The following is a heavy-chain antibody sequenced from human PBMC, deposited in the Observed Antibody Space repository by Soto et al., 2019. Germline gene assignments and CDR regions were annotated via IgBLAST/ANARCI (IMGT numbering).Heavy chain of an antibody. CDR2: ISYDGSNK. D-gene: IGHD3-9*01. V-gene: IGHV3-30*18. Sequence: PGGSLRLSCAASGFTFSSYGMHWVRQAPGKGLEWVAVISYDGSNKYYADSVKGRFTISRDNSKNTLYLQMNSLRAEDTAVYYCAKGRDVLRYFDWSQNLDYWGQGTLVTVSS. CDR3: AKGRDVLRYFDWSQNLDY. J-gene: IGHJ4*02. CDR1: GFTFSSYG.